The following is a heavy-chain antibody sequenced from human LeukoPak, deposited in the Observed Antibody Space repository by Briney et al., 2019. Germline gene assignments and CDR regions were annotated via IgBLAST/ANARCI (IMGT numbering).Heavy chain of an antibody. J-gene: IGHJ5*02. CDR2: ISVYNGNT. Sequence: ASVKVSCKASGYSFTTYGINWVRQAPGKGLEWLGWISVYNGNTKYPQKFQGRVTMTTDTSTSTAYMELRSLRSDDTAVYYCAGDSVAVRPGWFDPWGQGTLVIVSS. CDR3: AGDSVAVRPGWFDP. V-gene: IGHV1-18*01. D-gene: IGHD6-6*01. CDR1: GYSFTTYG.